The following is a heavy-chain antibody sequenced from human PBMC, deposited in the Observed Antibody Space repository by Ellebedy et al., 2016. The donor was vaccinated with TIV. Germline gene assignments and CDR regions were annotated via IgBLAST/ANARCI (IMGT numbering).Heavy chain of an antibody. CDR1: GFTFTDHY. V-gene: IGHV3-72*01. D-gene: IGHD2-15*01. CDR3: ARGYGRSLRF. Sequence: GESLKISCAASGFTFTDHYMDWVRQAPGKGLEWAGFIRSKAYGGTTAYAASVKGRFTISRDDSNNSLYLQMNSLKTEDTAVYYCARGYGRSLRFWGQGALVTVSS. J-gene: IGHJ4*02. CDR2: IRSKAYGGTT.